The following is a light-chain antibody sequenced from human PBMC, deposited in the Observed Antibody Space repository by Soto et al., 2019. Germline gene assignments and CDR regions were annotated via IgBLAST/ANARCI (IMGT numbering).Light chain of an antibody. V-gene: IGLV4-69*01. J-gene: IGLJ1*01. CDR3: QTWGTGIPYV. Sequence: QLVLTQSPSASASLGASVKLTCTLRSGHSSYAIAWHQPQPEKGPRYLMKLNTDGSHSKGDGIPDRCSGSSSGAERYLTISSLQFEDEADYYCQTWGTGIPYVFGTGTKLTVL. CDR2: LNTDGSH. CDR1: SGHSSYA.